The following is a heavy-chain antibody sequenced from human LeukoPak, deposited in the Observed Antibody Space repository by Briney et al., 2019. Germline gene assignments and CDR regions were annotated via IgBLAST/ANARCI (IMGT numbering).Heavy chain of an antibody. Sequence: SETLSLTCTVSGGSISSYYWSWIRQPPGKGLEWVRYIYYSGSTNYNPSLKSRVTISVDTSKNQFSLKLRYVTAADTAVYYCARQFDSSSWYNWFDPWGQGTLVTVSS. CDR2: IYYSGST. CDR1: GGSISSYY. V-gene: IGHV4-59*08. CDR3: ARQFDSSSWYNWFDP. J-gene: IGHJ5*02. D-gene: IGHD6-13*01.